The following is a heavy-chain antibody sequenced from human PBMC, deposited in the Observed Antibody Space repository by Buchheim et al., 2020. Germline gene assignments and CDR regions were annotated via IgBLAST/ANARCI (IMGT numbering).Heavy chain of an antibody. CDR3: ARLKLDRGWLFDY. J-gene: IGHJ4*02. CDR2: VSQSGVT. D-gene: IGHD3-22*01. V-gene: IGHV4-4*02. Sequence: QVQLQESGPGLVKPSGTLSLTCAVSGDSIGGPSWWNWVRQPPGKGLEWIGGVSQSGVTNYNPSLKSRVTMSVDKSKNQFSLKVTSVTVADTAVYYCARLKLDRGWLFDYWGQGTL. CDR1: GDSIGGPSW.